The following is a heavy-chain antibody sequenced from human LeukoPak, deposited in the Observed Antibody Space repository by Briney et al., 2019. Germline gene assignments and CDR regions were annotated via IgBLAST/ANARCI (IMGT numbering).Heavy chain of an antibody. CDR1: GFTFGDHS. J-gene: IGHJ4*02. CDR3: TREIRYFDWFQADY. Sequence: GRSLRLSCTASGFTFGDHSVSWFRQAPGKGLEWVGFIRSKADGGTAEYAASVKGRFTISRDDSKSVAYLQMDSLKTEDTAVYYCTREIRYFDWFQADYWGQGTLVTVSS. D-gene: IGHD3-9*01. CDR2: IRSKADGGTA. V-gene: IGHV3-49*03.